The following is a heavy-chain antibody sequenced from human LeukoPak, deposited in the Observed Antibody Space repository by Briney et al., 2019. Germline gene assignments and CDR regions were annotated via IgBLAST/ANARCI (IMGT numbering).Heavy chain of an antibody. Sequence: PSETLSLTCAAYGGSFSDYYWSWIRQPPGKGLEWIGEVNHSGSTNYNPSLKSRVTMSVDTSMNQFSLKLSSVTSADTALYYCARGRNWYYMDVWGKGTAVTVSS. CDR2: VNHSGST. V-gene: IGHV4-34*01. D-gene: IGHD2/OR15-2a*01. J-gene: IGHJ6*03. CDR1: GGSFSDYY. CDR3: ARGRNWYYMDV.